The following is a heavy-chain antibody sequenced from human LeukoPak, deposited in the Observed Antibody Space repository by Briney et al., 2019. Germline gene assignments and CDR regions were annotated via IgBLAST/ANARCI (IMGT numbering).Heavy chain of an antibody. J-gene: IGHJ4*02. CDR1: GGSISSYY. CDR3: ARDRGWYYYDSSGYYD. CDR2: IYYSGST. V-gene: IGHV4-59*01. D-gene: IGHD3-22*01. Sequence: PSETLSLTCTVSGGSISSYYWSWIRQPPGKGLEWIGYIYYSGSTNYNPSLKSRVTISVDTSKNQFSLKLSSVTAADTAVYYCARDRGWYYYDSSGYYDWGQGTLVTVSS.